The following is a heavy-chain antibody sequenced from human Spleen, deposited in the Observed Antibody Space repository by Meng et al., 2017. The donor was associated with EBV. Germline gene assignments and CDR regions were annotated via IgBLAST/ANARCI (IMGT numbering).Heavy chain of an antibody. CDR2: IYHSGST. V-gene: IGHV4-4*02. CDR3: ARTLRERLFDWF. J-gene: IGHJ4*02. Sequence: QVQLQESGPGLVKPSGTLSLTCAVSGGSISSSNWWSWVRQPPGKGLEWIGEIYHSGSTNYNPSLKSRVIMSVDTSKNQFSLRLSSVTAADAAVYYCARTLRERLFDWFWSQGTLVTVSS. CDR1: GGSISSSNW. D-gene: IGHD3-9*01.